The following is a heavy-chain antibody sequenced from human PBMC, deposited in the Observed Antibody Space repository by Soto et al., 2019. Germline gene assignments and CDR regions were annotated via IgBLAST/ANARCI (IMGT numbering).Heavy chain of an antibody. D-gene: IGHD3-16*02. CDR3: ARRWPSKYYDYVWGSYRPSACFDY. Sequence: ASVKVSCKASGYTFTGYYMHWVRQAPGQGLEWMGWINPNSGGTNYAQKFQGRVTLTRDTSISTAYMELSRLRSDDTAVYYCARRWPSKYYDYVWGSYRPSACFDYWGQGTLVTVSS. CDR2: INPNSGGT. CDR1: GYTFTGYY. J-gene: IGHJ4*02. V-gene: IGHV1-2*02.